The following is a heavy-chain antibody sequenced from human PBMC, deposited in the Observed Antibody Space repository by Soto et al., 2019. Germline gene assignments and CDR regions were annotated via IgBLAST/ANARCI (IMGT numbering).Heavy chain of an antibody. Sequence: QVQLVQSGAEVKKPGSSVKVSCKASGGTFSSYAISWVRQAPGQGLEWMGGIIPILGTANYAQKFQGRCTITPDESPXTXYXXLSSLRSEDTAVYYCARESRYCSGGSCYFLPGIDYWGQGTLVTVSS. CDR2: IIPILGTA. CDR3: ARESRYCSGGSCYFLPGIDY. J-gene: IGHJ4*02. V-gene: IGHV1-69*05. D-gene: IGHD2-15*01. CDR1: GGTFSSYA.